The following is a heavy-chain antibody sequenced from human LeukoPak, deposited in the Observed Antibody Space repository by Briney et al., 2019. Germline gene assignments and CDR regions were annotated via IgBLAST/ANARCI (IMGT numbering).Heavy chain of an antibody. CDR2: ISGSGGST. J-gene: IGHJ4*02. V-gene: IGHV3-23*01. Sequence: PGGSLRLSCAASGFTFSSYAMSWVRQAPGKGLEWVSAISGSGGSTYYADSVKGRFTISRDNSKNTLYLQMNSLRAEDTAVYYCARGTHAVGATPGGNYWGQGTLVTVSS. CDR3: ARGTHAVGATPGGNY. CDR1: GFTFSSYA. D-gene: IGHD1-26*01.